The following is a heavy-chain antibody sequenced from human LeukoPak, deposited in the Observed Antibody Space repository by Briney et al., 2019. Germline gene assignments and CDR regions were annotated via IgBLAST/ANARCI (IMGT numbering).Heavy chain of an antibody. CDR3: TRASYRAFDL. Sequence: SQTLSLTCAISGDSFSSNSAAWNWIRQSPSRGLEWLGRTYYRSKWGNDHAVSVKSRITINPDTSKNQFSLQLNSVTPEDTAVYYCTRASYRAFDLWGQGTMVTVSS. V-gene: IGHV6-1*01. D-gene: IGHD5-18*01. J-gene: IGHJ3*01. CDR2: TYYRSKWGN. CDR1: GDSFSSNSAA.